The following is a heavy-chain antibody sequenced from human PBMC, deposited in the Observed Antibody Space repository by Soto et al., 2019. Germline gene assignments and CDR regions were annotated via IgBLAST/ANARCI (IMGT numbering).Heavy chain of an antibody. CDR2: ISGNSNYI. Sequence: GGSLGLSXAASGFTFSDYKMNWVRQAPGKGLEWVSSISGNSNYIYYADSLQGRFTISRDNAKNLLHLQMNSLRAEDTDTYYCAREPVGATKYDFWGQGALVTVS. V-gene: IGHV3-21*06. CDR3: AREPVGATKYDF. D-gene: IGHD1-26*01. J-gene: IGHJ4*02. CDR1: GFTFSDYK.